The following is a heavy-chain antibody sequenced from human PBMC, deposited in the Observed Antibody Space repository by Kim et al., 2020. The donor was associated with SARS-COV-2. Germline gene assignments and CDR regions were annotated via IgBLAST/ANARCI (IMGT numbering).Heavy chain of an antibody. V-gene: IGHV4-31*02. J-gene: IGHJ3*02. Sequence: YNPSLESRVTISADTSKKHLSLKLSYVTAADTAVYYCARGSSSNWNDPFDIWGQGTVVNVSS. CDR3: ARGSSSNWNDPFDI. D-gene: IGHD6-13*01.